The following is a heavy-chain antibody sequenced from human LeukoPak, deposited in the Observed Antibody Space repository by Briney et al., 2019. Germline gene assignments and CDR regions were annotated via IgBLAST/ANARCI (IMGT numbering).Heavy chain of an antibody. V-gene: IGHV3-33*01. CDR2: LWYDGSNK. Sequence: GGSLRLSCAASGFTFSNHAMHWVRQAPGKGLEWVSFLWYDGSNKNYVDSVKGRFTISRDNSKNTLYLQMNSLRAEDTAVYYCARDGQQSSPYAMDVWGEGTTATVSS. D-gene: IGHD6-13*01. CDR1: GFTFSNHA. J-gene: IGHJ6*02. CDR3: ARDGQQSSPYAMDV.